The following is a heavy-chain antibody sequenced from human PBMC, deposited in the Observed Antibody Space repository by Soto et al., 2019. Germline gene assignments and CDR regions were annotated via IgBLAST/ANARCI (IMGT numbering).Heavy chain of an antibody. CDR2: ITGSGSST. D-gene: IGHD4-17*01. CDR3: AKDLYGDYGGVDY. CDR1: GFTFSTYA. Sequence: EVQLLDSGGGLVQPGGSLRLSCAASGFTFSTYAMSWVRQAPGKGLEWVSTITGSGSSTYYADSVKGRFTISRDNSKNTLSLQMNSLRAEDTAVYYCAKDLYGDYGGVDYWGQGTPVTVSS. V-gene: IGHV3-23*01. J-gene: IGHJ4*02.